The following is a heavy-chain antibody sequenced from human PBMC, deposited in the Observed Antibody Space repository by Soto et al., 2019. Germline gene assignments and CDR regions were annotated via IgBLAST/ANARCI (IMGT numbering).Heavy chain of an antibody. CDR3: ASLGYYDSSGYFYYFDY. D-gene: IGHD3-22*01. CDR2: IYYSGST. Sequence: SETLSLTCTVSGGSISSGDYYWSWIRQPPGKGLEWIGYIYYSGSTYYNPSLKSRVTISVDTSKNQFSLKLSSVTAADTAVYYCASLGYYDSSGYFYYFDYWGQGTLVTGSS. J-gene: IGHJ4*02. CDR1: GGSISSGDYY. V-gene: IGHV4-30-4*01.